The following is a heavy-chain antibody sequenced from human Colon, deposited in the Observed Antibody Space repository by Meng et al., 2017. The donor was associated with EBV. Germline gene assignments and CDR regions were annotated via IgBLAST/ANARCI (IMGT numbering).Heavy chain of an antibody. CDR2: IDHSGST. CDR1: GGSLSSRNW. V-gene: IGHV4-4*02. Sequence: VQPRESGPRLVKPSGTLAIPGGVYGGSLSSRNWWSWVRQPPGKGLEWIGEIDHSGSTNYNPSLKSRVTLSVDESKNQFSLRLSSVTAEDTAVYYCARVGAYCGGDCYHPRWGQGTLVTVSS. D-gene: IGHD2-21*02. J-gene: IGHJ4*02. CDR3: ARVGAYCGGDCYHPR.